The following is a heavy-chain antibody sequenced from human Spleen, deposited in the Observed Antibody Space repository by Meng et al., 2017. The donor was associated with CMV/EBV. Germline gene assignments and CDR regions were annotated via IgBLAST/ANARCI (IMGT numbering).Heavy chain of an antibody. CDR1: GGSIGSGDYY. V-gene: IGHV4-30-4*08. CDR3: ARDQLIDPLGDFDY. J-gene: IGHJ4*02. D-gene: IGHD1-1*01. CDR2: IYYSGST. Sequence: QVQLQESGPRLVKPSQTLSLTCTVSGGSIGSGDYYWSWIRQPPGKGLEWIGYIYYSGSTYYNPSLKSRVTVSVDTSKNQLSLKLSSVTAADTAVYYCARDQLIDPLGDFDYWGQGTLVTVSS.